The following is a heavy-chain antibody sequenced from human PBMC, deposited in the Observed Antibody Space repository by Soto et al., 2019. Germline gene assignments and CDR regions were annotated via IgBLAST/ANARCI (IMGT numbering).Heavy chain of an antibody. J-gene: IGHJ3*02. Sequence: QVQLQESGPGLVKPSETLSLTCTVSGGSISSYYWSWIRQPPGKGLEWIGYIYYSGSTNYNPSLKRRVTISVDTSKNQFSLKLSSVTAADTAVYYCARPGADDAFDIWGQGTMVTVSS. CDR2: IYYSGST. V-gene: IGHV4-59*08. D-gene: IGHD1-1*01. CDR3: ARPGADDAFDI. CDR1: GGSISSYY.